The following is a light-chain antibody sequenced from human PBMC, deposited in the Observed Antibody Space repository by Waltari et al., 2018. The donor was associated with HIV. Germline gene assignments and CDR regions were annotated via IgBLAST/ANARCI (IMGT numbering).Light chain of an antibody. CDR1: QNIRAY. CDR3: QQLDSYPRT. V-gene: IGKV1-9*01. J-gene: IGKJ1*01. Sequence: DIQLTQSPSFLSASVGDRVTITCRANQNIRAYLAWYQQKPGKAPTLLIYSASTVQRGVPSRFSCSGSGSEFTLTISSLQPEDFATYYCQQLDSYPRTFGHGTKVEI. CDR2: SAS.